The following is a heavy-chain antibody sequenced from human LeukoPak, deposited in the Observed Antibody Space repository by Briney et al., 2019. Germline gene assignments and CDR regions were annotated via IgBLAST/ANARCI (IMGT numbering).Heavy chain of an antibody. Sequence: GGSLRLSCAASGFTLSSYGMNWVRQAPGKGLEWVSFISSSSTYINYADSVKGRFTISRDNAKNSLYLQMNSLRAEDTAVYYCARVVSGGSLTMKTNYYYYYYMDVWGKGTTVTISS. CDR3: ARVVSGGSLTMKTNYYYYYYMDV. D-gene: IGHD2-15*01. CDR1: GFTLSSYG. V-gene: IGHV3-21*04. J-gene: IGHJ6*03. CDR2: ISSSSTYI.